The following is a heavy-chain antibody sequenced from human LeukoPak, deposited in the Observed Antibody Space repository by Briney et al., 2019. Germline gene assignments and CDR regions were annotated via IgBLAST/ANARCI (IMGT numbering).Heavy chain of an antibody. CDR2: SNPDSGGA. CDR1: GYPFAGYY. V-gene: IGHV1-2*02. D-gene: IGHD4-23*01. J-gene: IGHJ4*02. CDR3: ARDQMDYGGRGYFDY. Sequence: GASVKVSCKTSGYPFAGYYIHWVRQAPGQGLEWMGWSNPDSGGANYAQKFQGRVTMTRDTSISTAYMELSGLRSDDAAVYYCARDQMDYGGRGYFDYWGQGTLVTVSS.